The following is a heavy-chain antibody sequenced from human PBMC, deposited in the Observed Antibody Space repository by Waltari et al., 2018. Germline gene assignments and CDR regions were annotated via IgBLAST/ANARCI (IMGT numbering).Heavy chain of an antibody. CDR2: IDYSGST. D-gene: IGHD5-18*01. V-gene: IGHV4-59*11. CDR3: ARGGRGYSYGGGSFDI. Sequence: QVQLQESGPGLVKPSETLSLTCTVSGGSISSHYWSWIRQPPGKGLEWIGYIDYSGSTNDNPALNSLVTISVDTSKTQYSLKLSSVTAADTAVYYCARGGRGYSYGGGSFDIWGQGTMVTVSS. J-gene: IGHJ3*02. CDR1: GGSISSHY.